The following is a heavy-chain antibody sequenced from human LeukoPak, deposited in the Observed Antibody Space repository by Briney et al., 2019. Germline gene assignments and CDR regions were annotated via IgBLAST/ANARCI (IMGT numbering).Heavy chain of an antibody. CDR3: ARHGRPIRRFDELLGNRNSPYFFDY. CDR1: GGPISSNSYY. V-gene: IGHV4-39*01. J-gene: IGHJ4*02. D-gene: IGHD2/OR15-2a*01. Sequence: SETLSLTCTVSGGPISSNSYYWGWVRQPPGKGLEWIASIYHSGSTYYNPSLESRVTISVDTSKNQFSLNLGSVTAADTAVYFCARHGRPIRRFDELLGNRNSPYFFDYWGQGTLVSVSS. CDR2: IYHSGST.